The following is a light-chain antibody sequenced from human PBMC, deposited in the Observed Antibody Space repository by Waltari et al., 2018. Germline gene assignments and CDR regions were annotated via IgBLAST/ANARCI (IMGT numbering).Light chain of an antibody. CDR3: AAWDDSLSGVV. V-gene: IGLV1-47*01. J-gene: IGLJ2*01. Sequence: QSVLTQPPSASGTPGQRVTISCSGSSSTIGSNYVYWYQQLPGTAPKLLIYRNNRLPSGVPARFSGSKSGTSASLAISGLRSEDEADYYCAAWDDSLSGVVFGGGTKLTVL. CDR1: SSTIGSNY. CDR2: RNN.